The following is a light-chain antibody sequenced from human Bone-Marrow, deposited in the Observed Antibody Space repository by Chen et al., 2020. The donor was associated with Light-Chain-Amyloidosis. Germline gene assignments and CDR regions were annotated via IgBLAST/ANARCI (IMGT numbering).Light chain of an antibody. Sequence: SYVLTQPSSVSVDPGQTATIACGGNNIGSTSVHWYQQTPGQSPLLVVYDDSDRPSGIPGRLSGSNSGNTATLTISRVEAGDEADYYCQVWDRRSDRPVFGGGTKLTVL. CDR2: DDS. CDR3: QVWDRRSDRPV. V-gene: IGLV3-21*02. J-gene: IGLJ3*02. CDR1: NIGSTS.